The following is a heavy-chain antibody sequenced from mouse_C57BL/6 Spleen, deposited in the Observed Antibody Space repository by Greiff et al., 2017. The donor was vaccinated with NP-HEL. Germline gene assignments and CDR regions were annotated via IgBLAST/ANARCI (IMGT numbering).Heavy chain of an antibody. D-gene: IGHD2-4*01. V-gene: IGHV7-3*01. CDR2: IRNKANGSTT. CDR1: GFTFTDYY. J-gene: IGHJ4*01. CDR3: ARLMRDYDDAKDY. Sequence: EVQLVESGGGLVQPGGSLSLSCAASGFTFTDYYMSWVRQPPGKALEWLGFIRNKANGSTTEYSASVKGRFTISRDNSQSLLYLQMHALRAEDSATYYCARLMRDYDDAKDYWGQGTSVTVSS.